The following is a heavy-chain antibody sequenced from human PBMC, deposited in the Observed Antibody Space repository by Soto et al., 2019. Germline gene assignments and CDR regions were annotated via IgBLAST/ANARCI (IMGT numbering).Heavy chain of an antibody. Sequence: ASVKVSCKASGYTFTGYYMHWVRQAPGQGLEWMGWINPNSGGTNYAQKFQGWVTMTRDTSISTAYMELSRLRSDDTAVYYCARGLSDSSGYYLWFDPWGQGTLVTVSS. CDR2: INPNSGGT. J-gene: IGHJ5*02. CDR3: ARGLSDSSGYYLWFDP. V-gene: IGHV1-2*04. D-gene: IGHD3-22*01. CDR1: GYTFTGYY.